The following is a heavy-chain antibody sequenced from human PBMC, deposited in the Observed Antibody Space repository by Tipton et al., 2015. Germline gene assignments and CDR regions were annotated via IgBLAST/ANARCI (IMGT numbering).Heavy chain of an antibody. V-gene: IGHV3-7*01. CDR2: INQDGSEK. D-gene: IGHD1-7*01. CDR1: GFTFTHYW. J-gene: IGHJ4*02. CDR3: ARDGDWNYSPYDY. Sequence: LRLSCAASGFTFTHYWMTWVRQAPGKGLEWVANINQDGSEKFYVDSVKGRFTISRDNAKNSLYLQMNSLRAEDTAVYYCARDGDWNYSPYDYWGQGTLVTVSS.